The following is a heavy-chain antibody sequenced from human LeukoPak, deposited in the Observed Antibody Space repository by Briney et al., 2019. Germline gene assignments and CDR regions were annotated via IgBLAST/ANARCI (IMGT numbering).Heavy chain of an antibody. V-gene: IGHV4-61*02. CDR2: IYTSGST. CDR3: AREGVRPHRYFQH. CDR1: GGSISSNNYY. D-gene: IGHD3-10*01. J-gene: IGHJ1*01. Sequence: SETLSLTCTVSGGSISSNNYYWSWIRQPAGKGLEWIGRIYTSGSTNYNPSLKSRVTISVDTSKNQFSLKLSSVTAADTAVYYCAREGVRPHRYFQHWGQGTLVTVSS.